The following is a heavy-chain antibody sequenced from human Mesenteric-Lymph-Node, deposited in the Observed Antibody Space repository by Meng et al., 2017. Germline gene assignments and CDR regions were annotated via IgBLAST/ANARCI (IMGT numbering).Heavy chain of an antibody. D-gene: IGHD3-10*01. J-gene: IGHJ4*02. V-gene: IGHV4-39*01. CDR3: ARRRGGSGRDC. CDR1: GGSISSNGYY. Sequence: QLQLQESGPGLVKPSETLSLTCTVSGGSISSNGYYWDWIRQPPGKGLEWIGDIYHSGTTSYNPSLQSRVTMFVDTSKNQFSLMLTSVTATDTAVYYCARRRGGSGRDCWGQGTLVTVSS. CDR2: IYHSGTT.